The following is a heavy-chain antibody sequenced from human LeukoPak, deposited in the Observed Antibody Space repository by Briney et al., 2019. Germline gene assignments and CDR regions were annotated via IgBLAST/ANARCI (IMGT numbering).Heavy chain of an antibody. CDR1: GGSISSGSYY. CDR2: IYTSGST. V-gene: IGHV4-61*02. D-gene: IGHD2-2*01. J-gene: IGHJ5*02. Sequence: SETLSLTCTVSGGSISSGSYYWSWIRQPAGKGMEWNGRIYTSGSTNYNPSLKSRVTISVDTSKNQFSLKLSSVTAADTAVYYCARGIGYCSSTSCYEAAAWFDPWGQGTLVTVSS. CDR3: ARGIGYCSSTSCYEAAAWFDP.